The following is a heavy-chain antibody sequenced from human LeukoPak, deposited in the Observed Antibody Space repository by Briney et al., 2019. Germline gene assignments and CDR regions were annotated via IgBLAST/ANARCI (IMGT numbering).Heavy chain of an antibody. CDR1: GFTFSSYS. V-gene: IGHV3-48*02. J-gene: IGHJ4*02. D-gene: IGHD3-22*01. CDR3: APLDLYYYDSSGWY. Sequence: GGSLRLSCAASGFTFSSYSMNWVRQAPGKGLEWVSYISSSSSTIYYADSVKGRFTISRDNAKNSLYLQMNSLRDEDTAVYYCAPLDLYYYDSSGWYWGQGTLVTVSS. CDR2: ISSSSSTI.